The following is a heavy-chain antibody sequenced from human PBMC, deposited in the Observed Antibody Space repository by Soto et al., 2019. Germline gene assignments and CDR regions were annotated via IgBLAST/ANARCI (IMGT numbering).Heavy chain of an antibody. CDR2: IWYDGSNK. V-gene: IGHV3-33*01. Sequence: GGSLRLSCAASGFTFSSYGMHWVRQAPGKGLEWVAVIWYDGSNKYYADSVKGRFTISRDNSKNTLYLQMNSLRAEDTAVYYCARGHSSSPDTWFDPWGQGTLVTVSS. J-gene: IGHJ5*02. CDR1: GFTFSSYG. CDR3: ARGHSSSPDTWFDP. D-gene: IGHD6-13*01.